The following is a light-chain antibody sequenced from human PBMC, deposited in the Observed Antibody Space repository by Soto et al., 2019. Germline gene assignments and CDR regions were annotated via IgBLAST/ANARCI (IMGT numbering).Light chain of an antibody. J-gene: IGKJ2*01. Sequence: AIRMTQSPSSLSASTGDRVTITCRANQGISSYLAWYQQKPGKAPKLLSYAASTLQSGVPSRFSGSGSGTDFTLTISCLQSEDFATYYCQQYYSYPPYTFGQGTRLEIK. CDR2: AAS. CDR3: QQYYSYPPYT. CDR1: QGISSY. V-gene: IGKV1-8*01.